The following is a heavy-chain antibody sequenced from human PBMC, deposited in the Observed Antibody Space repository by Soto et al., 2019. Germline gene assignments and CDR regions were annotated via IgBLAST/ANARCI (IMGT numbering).Heavy chain of an antibody. V-gene: IGHV3-74*01. CDR3: ARVGQGRYYFDY. CDR1: GFTFSTYW. Sequence: EVHLVESGGGLVQPGGSLRLSCAGSGFTFSTYWMHWVRQVPGKGLVWVSLINSDGSTTSYADSVKGRFTISRDNAKDTLYLQMISLRAEDTAVYYCARVGQGRYYFDYWGQGTLVTVSS. J-gene: IGHJ4*02. CDR2: INSDGSTT.